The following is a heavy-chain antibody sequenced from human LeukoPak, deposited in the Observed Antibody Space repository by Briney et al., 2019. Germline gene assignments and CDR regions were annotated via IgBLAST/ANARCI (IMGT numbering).Heavy chain of an antibody. CDR1: GYTFTNYG. J-gene: IGHJ3*02. Sequence: ASVKVSCKASGYTFTNYGISWVRRAPGQGLEWRGWISGYNGNTNYAQKVQGRVTMTRDTSTSTAYMELRSLRSDDTAVYYCAREEGDWGDAFDIWGQGTLVTVSS. CDR2: ISGYNGNT. CDR3: AREEGDWGDAFDI. D-gene: IGHD2-21*02. V-gene: IGHV1-18*01.